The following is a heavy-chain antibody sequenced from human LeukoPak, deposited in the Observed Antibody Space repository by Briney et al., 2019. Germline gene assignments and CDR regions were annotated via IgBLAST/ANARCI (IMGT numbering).Heavy chain of an antibody. CDR2: INAYNCNK. D-gene: IGHD6-19*01. CDR1: GYTFTSYG. V-gene: IGHV1-18*01. CDR3: ARDPDSGWSDAFDI. J-gene: IGHJ3*02. Sequence: ASVKVSLKASGYTFTSYGISWVRQAPAQGLEWMGLINAYNCNKNYEHTLQGRVTMTTDTSTSTAYMELRRLRADDTAVCFCARDPDSGWSDAFDIWGQGTMVTVSS.